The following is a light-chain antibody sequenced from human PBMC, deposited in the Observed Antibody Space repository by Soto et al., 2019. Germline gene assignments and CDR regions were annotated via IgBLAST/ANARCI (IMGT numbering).Light chain of an antibody. CDR3: SSYAGSKNFPYV. CDR1: SSDVGGYNF. Sequence: QSVLTQPPSASGSPGQSVTISCTGTSSDVGGYNFVSWYQQHPGKAPKLMIYEVSERPSGVPDRFSASKSGNTASLTVSGLQADDEADYYCSSYAGSKNFPYVFGTGTKVTAL. V-gene: IGLV2-8*01. CDR2: EVS. J-gene: IGLJ1*01.